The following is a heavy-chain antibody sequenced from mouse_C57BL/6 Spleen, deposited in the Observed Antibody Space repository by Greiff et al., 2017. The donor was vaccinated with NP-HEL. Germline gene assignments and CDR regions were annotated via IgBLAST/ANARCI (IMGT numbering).Heavy chain of an antibody. V-gene: IGHV5-17*01. CDR2: ISSGSSTI. J-gene: IGHJ1*03. Sequence: DVQLQESGGGLVKPGGSLKLSCAASGFTFSDYGMHWVRQAPEKGLEWVAYISSGSSTIYYADTVKGRFTISRDNAKNTLFLQMTSLRSEDTAMYYCARSSAITTVVGPRVWGTGTTVTVSS. CDR3: ARSSAITTVVGPRV. D-gene: IGHD1-1*01. CDR1: GFTFSDYG.